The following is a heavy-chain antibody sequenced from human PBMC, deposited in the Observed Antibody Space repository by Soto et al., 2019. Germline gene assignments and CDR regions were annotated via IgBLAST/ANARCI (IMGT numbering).Heavy chain of an antibody. CDR3: ATGSITEVRGTVMDV. Sequence: GGSLRLSCAASGFTFSSYAMSWVRQAPGRGLEWVSAISGSISGSGGTTYYADSVKGRFTISRDNAKNTLYLQMNSLRAEDTAVYYCATGSITEVRGTVMDVWGQGTTVTVSS. J-gene: IGHJ6*02. D-gene: IGHD3-10*01. CDR2: ISGSISGSGGTT. CDR1: GFTFSSYA. V-gene: IGHV3-23*01.